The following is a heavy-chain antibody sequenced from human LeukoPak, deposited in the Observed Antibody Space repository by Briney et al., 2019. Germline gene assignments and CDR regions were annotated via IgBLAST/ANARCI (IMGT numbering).Heavy chain of an antibody. CDR2: VSSSSSYI. V-gene: IGHV3-21*01. D-gene: IGHD1-26*01. J-gene: IGHJ4*02. CDR1: GFTLSSYS. Sequence: PGGSLRLSCAAPGFTLSSYSMNWVRPAPGKGLEWGSSVSSSSSYIYYADSVKGRFTISRDNAKNSLYLQMNSLRAEDTAVYSCARGVSGSYGALFDSWGQGTLVTVSS. CDR3: ARGVSGSYGALFDS.